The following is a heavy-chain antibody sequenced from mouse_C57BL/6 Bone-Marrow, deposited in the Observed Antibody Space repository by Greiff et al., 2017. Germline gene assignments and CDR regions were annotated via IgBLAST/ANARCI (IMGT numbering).Heavy chain of an antibody. Sequence: QVQLQQSGAELARPGASVKLSCKASGYTFTSYGISWVKQRTGQGLEWIGEIYPRSGNTYYNEKFKGKATLTADKSSSTAYMELRSLTSEDSAVYFWASGGILYVNYVDYWGQGTTLTVSS. V-gene: IGHV1-81*01. CDR2: IYPRSGNT. D-gene: IGHD2-3*01. CDR1: GYTFTSYG. J-gene: IGHJ2*01. CDR3: ASGGILYVNYVDY.